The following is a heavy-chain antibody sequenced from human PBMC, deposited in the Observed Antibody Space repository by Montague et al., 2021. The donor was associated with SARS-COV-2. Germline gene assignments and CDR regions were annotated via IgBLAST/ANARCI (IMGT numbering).Heavy chain of an antibody. Sequence: SETLSLTCAVYGGSFSGYYWSWIRQPPGKGLEWIGEINHSGSTNYNPSLKSRVTISVDTSKNQFSLKLSSVTAADTAVYYCARGPRITMVVVVITDIWFDPWGQGTLVIVSS. CDR1: GGSFSGYY. J-gene: IGHJ5*02. V-gene: IGHV4-34*01. CDR2: INHSGST. D-gene: IGHD3-22*01. CDR3: ARGPRITMVVVVITDIWFDP.